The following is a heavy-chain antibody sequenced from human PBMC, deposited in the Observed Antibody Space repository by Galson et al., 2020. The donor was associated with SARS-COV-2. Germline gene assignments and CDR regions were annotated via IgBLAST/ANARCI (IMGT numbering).Heavy chain of an antibody. Sequence: GESLKISCAASGFTFSSYAMHWVRQAPGKGLEWVAVISYDGSNKYYADSVKGRFTSSRDNSKNTLYLQMNSLRAEDTAVYYCAREGLNYYDSSGYYSADAFDIWGQGTMVTISS. D-gene: IGHD3-22*01. V-gene: IGHV3-30*01. CDR3: AREGLNYYDSSGYYSADAFDI. CDR1: GFTFSSYA. J-gene: IGHJ3*02. CDR2: ISYDGSNK.